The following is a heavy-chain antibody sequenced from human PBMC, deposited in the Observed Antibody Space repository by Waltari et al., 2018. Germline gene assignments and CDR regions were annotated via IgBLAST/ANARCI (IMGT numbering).Heavy chain of an antibody. Sequence: QVQLVQSGAEVKKPGSSVKVSCKASGGTFSSYAISWVRQAPGQGLEWMGRIIPIFGTANYAQKFQGRVTITADKSTSTAYMDLSSLRSEDTAVYYCARVSSYCSGGSCYSGYVDYWGQGTLVTVSS. D-gene: IGHD2-15*01. CDR1: GGTFSSYA. CDR2: IIPIFGTA. J-gene: IGHJ4*02. V-gene: IGHV1-69*08. CDR3: ARVSSYCSGGSCYSGYVDY.